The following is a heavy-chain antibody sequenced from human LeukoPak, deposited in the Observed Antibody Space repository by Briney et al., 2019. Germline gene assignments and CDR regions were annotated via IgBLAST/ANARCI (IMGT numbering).Heavy chain of an antibody. CDR3: AKDTGPDRALELFDI. J-gene: IGHJ3*02. CDR2: ISYDGSNK. CDR1: GFTFSSYG. Sequence: PGGSLRLSCVASGFTFSSYGIHWVRQAPGKGLEWVAVISYDGSNKYYTDSVKSRFTISRDNSKNTLYLQMNSLRAEDTAVYYCAKDTGPDRALELFDIWGQGTMVTVSS. D-gene: IGHD1-14*01. V-gene: IGHV3-30*18.